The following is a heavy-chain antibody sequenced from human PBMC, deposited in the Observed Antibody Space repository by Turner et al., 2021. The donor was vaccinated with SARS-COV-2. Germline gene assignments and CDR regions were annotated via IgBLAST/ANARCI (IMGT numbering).Heavy chain of an antibody. Sequence: VHLLDLGGGWVRPGGSRGSSWAAPGLTFGSYAMSWVRQAPGKGLEWVSAISGSGGSTYYADSVKGRFTISRDNSKNTLYLQMNSLRAEDTAVYYCAKGMGGEQPPSYYYYYGMDVWGQGTTVTVSS. V-gene: IGHV3-23*01. CDR2: ISGSGGST. D-gene: IGHD1-26*01. CDR3: AKGMGGEQPPSYYYYYGMDV. CDR1: GLTFGSYA. J-gene: IGHJ6*02.